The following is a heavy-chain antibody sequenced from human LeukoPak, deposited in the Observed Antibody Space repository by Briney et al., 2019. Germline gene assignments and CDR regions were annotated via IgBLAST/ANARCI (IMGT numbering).Heavy chain of an antibody. V-gene: IGHV4-59*12. Sequence: SETLSLTCTVSGGSISSYYWSWIRQPPGKGLEWIGYIYYSGSTNYNPSLKSRVTISVDTSKNQFSLKLNSVTPEDTAVYYCARDPSAGLDYWGQGTLVTVSS. CDR3: ARDPSAGLDY. CDR1: GGSISSYY. J-gene: IGHJ4*02. CDR2: IYYSGST. D-gene: IGHD6-19*01.